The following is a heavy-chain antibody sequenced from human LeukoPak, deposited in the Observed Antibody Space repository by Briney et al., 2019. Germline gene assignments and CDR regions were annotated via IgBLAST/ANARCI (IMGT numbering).Heavy chain of an antibody. V-gene: IGHV3-30*14. D-gene: IGHD6-13*01. Sequence: GGSLRLSCAASGFTFSSYAMHWVRQAPGKGLEWVAVISYDGSNKYYADSVKGRFTISRDNSKNTLYLQMNSLRAEDTAVYYCARETPRGYSSSWYPGQLDYWGQGTLVTVSS. CDR1: GFTFSSYA. CDR3: ARETPRGYSSSWYPGQLDY. J-gene: IGHJ4*02. CDR2: ISYDGSNK.